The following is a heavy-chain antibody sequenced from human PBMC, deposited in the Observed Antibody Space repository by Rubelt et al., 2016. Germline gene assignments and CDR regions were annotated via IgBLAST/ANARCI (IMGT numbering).Heavy chain of an antibody. Sequence: QLQLQESGPGLVKPSETLSLTCTVSGGSISSSSYYWGWICQPPGKGLEWIGYIFYSGSTYYNPSLKWRVTISVDTSKNQFSLKLSSVTGADTAVYYCARGTNTYYFDYWGQGTLVTVSS. CDR1: GGSISSSSYY. V-gene: IGHV4-31*03. CDR3: ARGTNTYYFDY. J-gene: IGHJ4*02. D-gene: IGHD2-8*01. CDR2: IFYSGST.